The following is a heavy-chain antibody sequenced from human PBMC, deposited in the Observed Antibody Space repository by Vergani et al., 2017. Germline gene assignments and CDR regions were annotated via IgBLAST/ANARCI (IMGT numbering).Heavy chain of an antibody. D-gene: IGHD3-3*01. CDR2: ISGSGGST. CDR1: GSTFSSYA. CDR3: ATFLSTYYDFWSGSPPYYMDV. V-gene: IGHV3-23*01. J-gene: IGHJ6*03. Sequence: EVQLLESGGGLVQPGGSLRLSCAASGSTFSSYAMSWVRQAPGKGLEWVSAISGSGGSTYYADSVKGRFTISRDNSKNTLYLQMNSLRAEDTAVYYCATFLSTYYDFWSGSPPYYMDVWGKGTTVTVSS.